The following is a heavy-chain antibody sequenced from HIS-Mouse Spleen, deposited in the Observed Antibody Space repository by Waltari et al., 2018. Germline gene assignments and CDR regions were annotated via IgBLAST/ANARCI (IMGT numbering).Heavy chain of an antibody. CDR1: GGSISSSMYY. V-gene: IGHV4-39*07. J-gene: IGHJ2*01. D-gene: IGHD6-13*01. CDR3: AREIPYSSSWYDWYFDL. Sequence: QLQPQESGPGLVKPSETLSLTCTVSGGSISSSMYYRGWIRPPQGKGLEWIGSIYYSGSTYYNPSLKSRVTISVDTSKNQFSLKLSSVTAADTAVYYCAREIPYSSSWYDWYFDLWGRGTLVTVSS. CDR2: IYYSGST.